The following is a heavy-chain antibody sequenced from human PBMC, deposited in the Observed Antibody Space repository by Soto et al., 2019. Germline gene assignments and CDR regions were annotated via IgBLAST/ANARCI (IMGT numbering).Heavy chain of an antibody. Sequence: EVQLLESGGGLVQPGGSLRLSCAASGFTFSSYAMSWVRQAPGKGLEWVSAISGRGESGGSTYYADSVKGRFTISRDNSKNTLYLQMDSLRAEDTGVYYCAKVIWRAVVRYFDHWGQGTLVTVTS. V-gene: IGHV3-23*01. CDR1: GFTFSSYA. CDR2: ISGRGESGGST. CDR3: AKVIWRAVVRYFDH. J-gene: IGHJ4*02. D-gene: IGHD6-6*01.